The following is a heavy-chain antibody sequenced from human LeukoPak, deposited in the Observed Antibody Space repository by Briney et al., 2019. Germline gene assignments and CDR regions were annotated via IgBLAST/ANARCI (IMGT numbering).Heavy chain of an antibody. CDR1: GFTFSSYS. CDR2: ISSSSSYI. Sequence: GGSLRLSCAASGFTFSSYSMNWVRQAPGKGLEWVSSISSSSSYIYYADSVKGRFTISRDNAKNSLYLQMNSLRAEDTAVYYCAKDLDFWSGYPNAFDIWGQGTMVTVSS. J-gene: IGHJ3*02. V-gene: IGHV3-21*04. CDR3: AKDLDFWSGYPNAFDI. D-gene: IGHD3-3*01.